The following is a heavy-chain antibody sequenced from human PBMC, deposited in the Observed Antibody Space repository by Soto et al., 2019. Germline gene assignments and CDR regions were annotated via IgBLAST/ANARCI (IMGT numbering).Heavy chain of an antibody. V-gene: IGHV4-34*01. CDR1: GGSFSGYY. CDR3: AREGPREYSYGYRKWFDP. CDR2: INHSGST. J-gene: IGHJ5*02. Sequence: SETLSLTCAVYGGSFSGYYWSWIRQPPGKGLEWIGEINHSGSTNYNPSLKSRVTISVDTSKNQFSLKLSSVTAAGTAVYYCAREGPREYSYGYRKWFDPWGQGTLVTVSS. D-gene: IGHD5-18*01.